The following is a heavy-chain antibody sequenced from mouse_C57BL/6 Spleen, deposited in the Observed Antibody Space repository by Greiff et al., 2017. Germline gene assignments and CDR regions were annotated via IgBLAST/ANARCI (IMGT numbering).Heavy chain of an antibody. Sequence: VQLQQSGPELVKPGDSVKISCKASGYPFTGYFMNWVMQSHGKSLEWIGRINPYNGDTFYNQKFKGKATLTVDKSSSTAHMELRSLTSEDSAVYYCARSYYDYGSGSYFDYWGQGTTLTVSS. D-gene: IGHD2-4*01. CDR1: GYPFTGYF. J-gene: IGHJ2*01. V-gene: IGHV1-20*01. CDR2: INPYNGDT. CDR3: ARSYYDYGSGSYFDY.